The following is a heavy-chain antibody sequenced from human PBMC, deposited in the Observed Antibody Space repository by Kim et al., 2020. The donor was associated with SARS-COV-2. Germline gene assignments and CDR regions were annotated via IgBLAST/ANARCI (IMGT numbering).Heavy chain of an antibody. CDR1: GFTFSSYS. CDR3: ARDSSLVTMIVVVRRGMDV. J-gene: IGHJ6*02. Sequence: GGSLRRSCAASGFTFSSYSMNWVRQAPGKGLEWVSYISSSSSTIYYADSVKGRFTISRDNAKNSLYLQMNSLRDEDTAVYYCARDSSLVTMIVVVRRGMDVWGQGTTVTVSS. V-gene: IGHV3-48*02. D-gene: IGHD3-22*01. CDR2: ISSSSSTI.